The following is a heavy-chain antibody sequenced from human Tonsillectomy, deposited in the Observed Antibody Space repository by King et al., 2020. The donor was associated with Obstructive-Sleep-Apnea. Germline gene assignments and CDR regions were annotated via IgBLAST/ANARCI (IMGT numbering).Heavy chain of an antibody. J-gene: IGHJ4*02. CDR1: GGSFSGYY. CDR2: INHSGSK. CDR3: ARGLYIRGDWRFIDH. Sequence: VQLQQWGAGLLKPSETLSLTCAVYGGSFSGYYWNWIRQPPGKGLEWIGDINHSGSKNYNPSLKSRVAMSVDTSKHQFSLRVSSVTAADTAVYYCARGLYIRGDWRFIDHWGQGTLVTVSS. V-gene: IGHV4-34*01. D-gene: IGHD3-10*02.